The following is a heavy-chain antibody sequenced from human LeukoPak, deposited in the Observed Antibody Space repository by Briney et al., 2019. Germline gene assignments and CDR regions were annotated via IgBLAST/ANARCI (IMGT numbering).Heavy chain of an antibody. Sequence: PGGSLRLSCAASGFTFSNYAMSWVRQAPGKGLEWVAVIIGTGGSTHYADSVKGRFTISRDNSKNTVYLQMRNLRVEQTAVYCCAKVVAGNIDYYFDYWGQGILGAVSS. CDR2: IIGTGGST. V-gene: IGHV3-23*01. J-gene: IGHJ4*02. CDR1: GFTFSNYA. D-gene: IGHD2/OR15-2a*01. CDR3: AKVVAGNIDYYFDY.